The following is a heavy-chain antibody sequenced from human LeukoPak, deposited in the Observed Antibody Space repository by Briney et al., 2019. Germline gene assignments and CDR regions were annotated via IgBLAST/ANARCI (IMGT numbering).Heavy chain of an antibody. CDR2: IYTSGST. J-gene: IGHJ3*02. CDR1: GGSISSYY. Sequence: PSETLSLTCTVSGGSISSYYWSWILQPAGKGLEWIGRIYTSGSTNYNPSLKSRVTMSVDTSKNQFSLKLSSVTAADTAVYYCASQGGYGTLAYCGGDCYPGAFDIWGQGTMVTVSS. V-gene: IGHV4-4*07. CDR3: ASQGGYGTLAYCGGDCYPGAFDI. D-gene: IGHD2-21*02.